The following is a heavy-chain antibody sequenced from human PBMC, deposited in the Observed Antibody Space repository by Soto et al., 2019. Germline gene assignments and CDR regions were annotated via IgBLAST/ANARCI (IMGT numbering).Heavy chain of an antibody. V-gene: IGHV3-30-3*01. Sequence: PGGSLRLSCAASGFTFSSYAMHWVRQAPGKGLEWVAVISYDGSNKYYADSVKGRFTISRDNSKNTLYLQMNSLRAEDTAVYYCARDATDSSSWYPQYYFDYWGQGTLVTVSS. J-gene: IGHJ4*02. CDR2: ISYDGSNK. CDR1: GFTFSSYA. CDR3: ARDATDSSSWYPQYYFDY. D-gene: IGHD6-13*01.